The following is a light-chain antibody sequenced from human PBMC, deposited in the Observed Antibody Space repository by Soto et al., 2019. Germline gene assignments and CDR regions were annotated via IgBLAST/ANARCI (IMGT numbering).Light chain of an antibody. CDR1: SNDVGIYNH. J-gene: IGLJ2*01. Sequence: QSVLTQPPSASGSPGQSVSISCTGTSNDVGIYNHVSWYQQLPGNAPKLILYEVNKRPSGVPDRFSGSKSGNTASLIVSGLQAEDEADYFCCSYSDTKNLVVFGGGTKLTVL. CDR2: EVN. CDR3: CSYSDTKNLVV. V-gene: IGLV2-8*01.